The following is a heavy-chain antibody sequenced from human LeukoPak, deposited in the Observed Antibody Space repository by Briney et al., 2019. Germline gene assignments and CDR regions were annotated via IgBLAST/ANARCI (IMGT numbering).Heavy chain of an antibody. CDR3: ARDSYGFDY. CDR1: GFTFSSYG. V-gene: IGHV3-33*01. D-gene: IGHD4-17*01. Sequence: GRSLRLSCAASGFTFSSYGMHWVRQAPGKGREWVAVIWYDGSNKYYADSVQGRFTISRDNSKNTLYLQMNSLRAEDTAVYYCARDSYGFDYWGQGTLVTVSS. J-gene: IGHJ4*02. CDR2: IWYDGSNK.